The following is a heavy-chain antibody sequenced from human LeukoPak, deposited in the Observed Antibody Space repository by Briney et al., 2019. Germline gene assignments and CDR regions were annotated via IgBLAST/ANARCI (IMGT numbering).Heavy chain of an antibody. J-gene: IGHJ4*02. CDR1: GGSISSYY. CDR2: IYHSGST. V-gene: IGHV4-59*12. CDR3: ARELTWYSSSWIDY. Sequence: SETLSLTCTVSGGSISSYYWSWIRQPPGKGLEWIGYIYHSGSTYYNPSLKSRVTISVDRSKNQFSLKLSSVTAADTAVYYCARELTWYSSSWIDYWGQGTLVTVSS. D-gene: IGHD6-13*01.